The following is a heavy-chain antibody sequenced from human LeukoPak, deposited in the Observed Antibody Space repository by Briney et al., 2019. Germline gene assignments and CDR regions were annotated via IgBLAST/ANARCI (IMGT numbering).Heavy chain of an antibody. J-gene: IGHJ3*02. V-gene: IGHV4-39*01. Sequence: SETLSLTCTVSGGSIFIGSYYWGWIRQPPGKGLEWIGSVDYSGSTYYSPSLKSRVTVSVDTSKNQFSLKLSSVTAADTAVYYCARHRGGWDAFDTWGRGTVVPVSS. CDR2: VDYSGST. CDR1: GGSIFIGSYY. CDR3: ARHRGGWDAFDT.